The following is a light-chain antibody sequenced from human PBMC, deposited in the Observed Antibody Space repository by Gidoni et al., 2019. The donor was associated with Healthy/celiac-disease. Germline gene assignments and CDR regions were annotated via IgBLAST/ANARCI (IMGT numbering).Light chain of an antibody. J-gene: IGKJ1*01. Sequence: EIVLTQSPATLSLSPGERATLSCRASQSVSSYLAWYQQKPGQAPRLLIYDASNRATGIPARFSGSGSGTDFTLTISILEPEDFAVYYCQQRSNWPPTFGQWTKVEIK. CDR1: QSVSSY. CDR2: DAS. V-gene: IGKV3-11*01. CDR3: QQRSNWPPT.